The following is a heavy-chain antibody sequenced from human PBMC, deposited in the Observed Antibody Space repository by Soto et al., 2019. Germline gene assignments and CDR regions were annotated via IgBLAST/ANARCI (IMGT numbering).Heavy chain of an antibody. D-gene: IGHD2-15*01. CDR2: IFSNDEK. CDR1: GFSLSNARMG. V-gene: IGHV2-26*01. J-gene: IGHJ2*01. CDR3: ARLHLGYCSGGSCYRYFDL. Sequence: QVTLKESGPVLVKPTETLTLTCTVSGFSLSNARMGVSWIRQPPGKALEWLAHIFSNDEKSYSTSLKSRLTISKDTSKSQVVLTMTNMDPVETATYYCARLHLGYCSGGSCYRYFDLWGRGTLVTVSS.